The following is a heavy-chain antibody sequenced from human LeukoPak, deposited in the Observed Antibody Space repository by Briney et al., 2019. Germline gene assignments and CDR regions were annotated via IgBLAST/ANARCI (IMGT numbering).Heavy chain of an antibody. D-gene: IGHD2-2*01. CDR3: ADKNCSSTSCRGGRYFDL. V-gene: IGHV4-34*01. Sequence: SETLSLTCAVYGGSFSGYYWSWIRQPPGKGLEWIGEINHSGSTNYNPSLKSRVTISVDTPKNQFSLKLSSVTAADTAVYYCADKNCSSTSCRGGRYFDLWGRGTLVTVSS. CDR1: GGSFSGYY. J-gene: IGHJ2*01. CDR2: INHSGST.